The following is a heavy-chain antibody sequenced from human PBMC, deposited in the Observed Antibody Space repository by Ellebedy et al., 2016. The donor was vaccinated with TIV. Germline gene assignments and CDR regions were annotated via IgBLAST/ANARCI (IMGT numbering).Heavy chain of an antibody. Sequence: GESLKISXAASGFTFSSYSMNWVRQAPGKGLEWVAVISYDGSNKYYADSVKGRFTISRDNSKNTLYLQMNSLRAEDTAVYYCARDPAGGSSDEDAFDIWGQGTMVTVSS. CDR3: ARDPAGGSSDEDAFDI. V-gene: IGHV3-30*03. CDR1: GFTFSSYS. CDR2: ISYDGSNK. D-gene: IGHD4-23*01. J-gene: IGHJ3*02.